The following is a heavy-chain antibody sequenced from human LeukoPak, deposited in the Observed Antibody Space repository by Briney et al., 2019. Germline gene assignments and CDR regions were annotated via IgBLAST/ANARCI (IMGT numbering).Heavy chain of an antibody. V-gene: IGHV1-46*01. J-gene: IGHJ6*03. CDR1: GYIFTSYN. CDR2: INPSGGST. CDR3: ARQLLLDYYYMDV. Sequence: ASVKVSCKASGYIFTSYNMYWVRQAPGQGLEWMGIINPSGGSTSYAQKFQGRVTMTRDMSTSTVYMELSSLRSEDTAVYYCARQLLLDYYYMDVWGKGTTVTVSS. D-gene: IGHD2/OR15-2a*01.